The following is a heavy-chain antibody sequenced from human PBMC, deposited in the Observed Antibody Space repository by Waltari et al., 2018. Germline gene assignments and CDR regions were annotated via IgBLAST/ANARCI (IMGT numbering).Heavy chain of an antibody. Sequence: QVQLQESGPGLVKPSETLSLTCTVSGGSVSSGSYYWSWIRQPPGKGLEWIGYIYYSGSTNYNPSLKSRVTISVDTSKNQFSLKLSSVTAADTAVYYCARDLEDGYNWGPAFDIWGQGTMVTVSS. CDR1: GGSVSSGSYY. J-gene: IGHJ3*02. CDR2: IYYSGST. CDR3: ARDLEDGYNWGPAFDI. V-gene: IGHV4-61*01. D-gene: IGHD5-12*01.